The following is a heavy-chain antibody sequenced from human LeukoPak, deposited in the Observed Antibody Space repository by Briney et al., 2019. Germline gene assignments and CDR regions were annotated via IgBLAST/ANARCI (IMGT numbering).Heavy chain of an antibody. CDR2: ISGSGGST. J-gene: IGHJ4*02. CDR1: GFTFSSYA. Sequence: GGSLTLSCAASGFTFSSYAMSWVRQAPGKGREWVSAISGSGGSTYYADSVKGRFTISRDNSKNTLYLQMNSLRAEDTAVYYCAKAHPIYYYGSSGYQDYWGQGTLVTVSS. D-gene: IGHD3-22*01. V-gene: IGHV3-23*01. CDR3: AKAHPIYYYGSSGYQDY.